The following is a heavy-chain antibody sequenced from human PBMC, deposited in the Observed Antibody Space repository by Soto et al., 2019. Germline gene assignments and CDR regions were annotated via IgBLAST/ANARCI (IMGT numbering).Heavy chain of an antibody. CDR3: ARETPSGGWSFDY. D-gene: IGHD6-19*01. V-gene: IGHV1-3*01. Sequence: ASVKVSYKASGYTFTSYDINWVRQATGQRLEWMGWINASNGNTKYSQKFQGSVTITRDTSASTAYMELSSLRSEDTAVYYCARETPSGGWSFDYWGQGTLVTVSS. J-gene: IGHJ4*02. CDR2: INASNGNT. CDR1: GYTFTSYD.